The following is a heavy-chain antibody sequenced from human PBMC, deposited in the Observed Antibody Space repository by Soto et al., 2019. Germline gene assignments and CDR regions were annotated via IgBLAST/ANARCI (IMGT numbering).Heavy chain of an antibody. Sequence: EEQLLESEGGLAQPGGSLRLSCAASGFTFRGYAMSWVRQAPGKGPEWVSGISGSGDSTYHAKSVKGRFIISRDNSKKTLYLEINSLRAEDTSVYYCAKAYGASHSPFDCWGQGTLVAVSS. V-gene: IGHV3-23*01. D-gene: IGHD2-21*01. CDR1: GFTFRGYA. CDR3: AKAYGASHSPFDC. CDR2: ISGSGDST. J-gene: IGHJ4*02.